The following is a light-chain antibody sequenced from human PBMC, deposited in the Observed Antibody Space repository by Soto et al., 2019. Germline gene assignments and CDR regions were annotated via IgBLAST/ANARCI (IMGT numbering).Light chain of an antibody. CDR2: EVS. Sequence: QSALTQPPSASGSPGQSVTISCTGTSSDVGGYNYVSWYQQHPGKAPKLMIYEVSKRPSGVPDRFSGSKSVNTASLTVSGLQAEDEADYYCSSYAGSKGVFGTGTKLTVL. J-gene: IGLJ1*01. CDR3: SSYAGSKGV. V-gene: IGLV2-8*01. CDR1: SSDVGGYNY.